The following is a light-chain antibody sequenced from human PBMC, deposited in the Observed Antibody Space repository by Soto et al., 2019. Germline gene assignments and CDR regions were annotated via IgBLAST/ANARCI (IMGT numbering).Light chain of an antibody. CDR2: TAS. J-gene: IGKJ5*01. V-gene: IGKV1-27*01. CDR1: QGLNSR. CDR3: QRTYNAPPIT. Sequence: DIQLTQSPSSLSPPVGDRVTITCQVSQGLNSRLDCYRQKPGKVPNLLMYTASNLQSGVPSRFSGSGSGTDFTLTFRTLQPEDVSASYGQRTYNAPPITFGQGTRLEIK.